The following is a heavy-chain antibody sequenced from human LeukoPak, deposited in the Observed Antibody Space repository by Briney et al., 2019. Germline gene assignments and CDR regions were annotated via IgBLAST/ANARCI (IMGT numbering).Heavy chain of an antibody. J-gene: IGHJ6*03. CDR3: ARRQYYYDSSGSNYYYYMDV. D-gene: IGHD3-22*01. V-gene: IGHV1-18*01. CDR2: ISAYNGNT. Sequence: GASVKVSCKASGYTFTSYGISWVRQAPGQGLEWMGWISAYNGNTNYAQKLQGRVTMTTDTSTSTAYMELRSLRSDDTAVYYCARRQYYYDSSGSNYYYYMDVWGKGTTVTISS. CDR1: GYTFTSYG.